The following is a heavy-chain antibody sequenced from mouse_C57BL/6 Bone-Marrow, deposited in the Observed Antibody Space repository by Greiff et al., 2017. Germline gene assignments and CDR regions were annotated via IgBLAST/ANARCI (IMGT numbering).Heavy chain of an antibody. CDR2: IYPGDGDT. D-gene: IGHD1-1*01. Sequence: QVQLKESGPELVKPGASVKISCKASGYAFSSSWMNWVKQRPGKGLEWIGRIYPGDGDTNYNGKFKGKATLTADKSSSTAYMQLSSLTSEDSAVYFCARYPYYYGSSYLDFDYWGQGTTLTVSS. CDR1: GYAFSSSW. CDR3: ARYPYYYGSSYLDFDY. J-gene: IGHJ2*01. V-gene: IGHV1-82*01.